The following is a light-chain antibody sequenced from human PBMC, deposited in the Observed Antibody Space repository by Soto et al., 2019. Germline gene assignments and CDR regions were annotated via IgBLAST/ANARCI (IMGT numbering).Light chain of an antibody. V-gene: IGLV1-40*01. CDR2: GNS. J-gene: IGLJ2*01. CDR3: QSYDSSLSGSHVV. CDR1: SSNIGAGYD. Sequence: VLTQPPSVSGAPGQRVTISCTGSSSNIGAGYDVHWYQQLPGTAPKLLIYGNSNRPSGVPDRFSGSKSGTSASLAITGLQAEDEADYYCQSYDSSLSGSHVVFGGGTKLTVL.